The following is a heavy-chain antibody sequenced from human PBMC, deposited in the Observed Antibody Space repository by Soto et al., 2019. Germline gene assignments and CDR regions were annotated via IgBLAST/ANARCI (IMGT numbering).Heavy chain of an antibody. J-gene: IGHJ4*02. CDR1: GFTFDDYA. CDR2: ISWNSGSI. CDR3: AKDSGIAVAGTFDY. Sequence: SGGSLRLSCAASGFTFDDYAMHWVRQAPGKGLEWVSGISWNSGSIGYADSVKGRFTISRDNAKNSLYLQMNSLRAEDTALYYCAKDSGIAVAGTFDYWGQGTLVTVSS. D-gene: IGHD6-19*01. V-gene: IGHV3-9*01.